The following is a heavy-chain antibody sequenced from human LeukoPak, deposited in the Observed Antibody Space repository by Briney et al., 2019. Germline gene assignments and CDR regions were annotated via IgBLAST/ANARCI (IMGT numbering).Heavy chain of an antibody. CDR1: GFTFNNYW. V-gene: IGHV3-7*01. CDR3: ARIQRSHADLDS. J-gene: IGHJ5*01. Sequence: PGGSLRLPCAASGFTFNNYWTTWVRQAPGKGLQWVASIKDDGSAKYYVDSVKGRSTISRDDAKNSLYLQMNSLRAEDTATYYCARIQRSHADLDSWGQASLVTVSS. CDR2: IKDDGSAK. D-gene: IGHD3-16*01.